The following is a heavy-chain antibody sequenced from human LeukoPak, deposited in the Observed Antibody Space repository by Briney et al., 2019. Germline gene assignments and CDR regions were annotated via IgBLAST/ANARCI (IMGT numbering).Heavy chain of an antibody. CDR3: ARVLDSSSYPFDY. J-gene: IGHJ4*02. D-gene: IGHD6-6*01. V-gene: IGHV4-30-2*01. CDR2: IYHSGST. CDR1: GGSISSGGYY. Sequence: PSQTLSLTCTVSGGSISSGGYYWSWIRQPPGKGLEWIGYIYHSGSTYYNPSLKSRVTISVDRSKNQFSLRLSSVTAADMAVYYCARVLDSSSYPFDYWGQGTLVTVSS.